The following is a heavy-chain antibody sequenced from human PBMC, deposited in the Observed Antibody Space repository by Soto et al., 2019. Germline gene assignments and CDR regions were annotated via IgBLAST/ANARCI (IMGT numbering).Heavy chain of an antibody. D-gene: IGHD6-19*01. CDR3: ARGRRGSDHYPNFDY. V-gene: IGHV1-18*03. Sequence: QVQLVQSGAEVKKPGASVKVSCKASGYTFTSHGISWVRQAPGQGLEWMGWISANNGSTNYAQKLQGRVTMTTDTSTSTAYMELRSLGLSDMAVYDCARGRRGSDHYPNFDYWGQGTLVTVSS. CDR1: GYTFTSHG. CDR2: ISANNGST. J-gene: IGHJ4*02.